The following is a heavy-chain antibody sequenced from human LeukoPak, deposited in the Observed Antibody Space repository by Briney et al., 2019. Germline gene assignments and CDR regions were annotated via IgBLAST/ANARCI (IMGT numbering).Heavy chain of an antibody. J-gene: IGHJ4*02. CDR1: GFTVSSNY. CDR2: ISGSGGST. D-gene: IGHD6-13*01. Sequence: GGSLRLSCAASGFTVSSNYMNWVRQAPGKGLEWVSAISGSGGSTYYADSVKGRFTISRDNSKNTLYLQMNSLRAEDTAVYYCATEQLVTNWGQGTLVTVSS. CDR3: ATEQLVTN. V-gene: IGHV3-23*01.